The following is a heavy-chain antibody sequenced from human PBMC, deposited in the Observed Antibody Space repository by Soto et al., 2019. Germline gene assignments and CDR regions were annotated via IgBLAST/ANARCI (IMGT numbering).Heavy chain of an antibody. Sequence: EVQVVESGGGLVQPGGSLRLSCAASGFTFSRYDMHWVRQATGRGLDWVSGIGTSGDTYYAGSVTGRFTTSRENAKNSVYLQMNSLRAVDTAVSYCARGELGFDPWGQGTL. CDR3: ARGELGFDP. D-gene: IGHD1-26*01. CDR1: GFTFSRYD. V-gene: IGHV3-13*01. CDR2: IGTSGDT. J-gene: IGHJ5*02.